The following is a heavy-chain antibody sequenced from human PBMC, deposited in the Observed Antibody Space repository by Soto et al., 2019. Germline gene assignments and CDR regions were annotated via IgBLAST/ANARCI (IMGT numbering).Heavy chain of an antibody. D-gene: IGHD6-19*01. CDR2: IWYDGSNK. CDR3: ARARIAVAGTDRDGGYYFDY. CDR1: GFTFSSYG. Sequence: QVQLVESGGGVVQPGRSLRLSCAASGFTFSSYGMHWVRQAPGKGLEWVAVIWYDGSNKYYADSVKGRFTISRDNSKNTLYLQMNSLRAEDTAVYYCARARIAVAGTDRDGGYYFDYWGQGTLVTVSS. J-gene: IGHJ4*02. V-gene: IGHV3-33*01.